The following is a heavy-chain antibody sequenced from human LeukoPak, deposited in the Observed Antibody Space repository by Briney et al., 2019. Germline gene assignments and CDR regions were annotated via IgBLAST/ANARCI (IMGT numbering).Heavy chain of an antibody. CDR3: AIGLTGVSDAFDI. CDR2: ISGSGGST. Sequence: GGSLRLSCAASGFTFSSYAMSWVRQAPGKGLEWVSAISGSGGSTYYADSVKGRFTISRDNSKNTLYLQMNSLRAEDTAVYYCAIGLTGVSDAFDIWGQGTMVTVSS. V-gene: IGHV3-23*01. J-gene: IGHJ3*02. D-gene: IGHD1-20*01. CDR1: GFTFSSYA.